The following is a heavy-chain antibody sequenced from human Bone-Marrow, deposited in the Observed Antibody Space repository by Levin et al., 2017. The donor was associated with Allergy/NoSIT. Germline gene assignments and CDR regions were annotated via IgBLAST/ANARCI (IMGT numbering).Heavy chain of an antibody. D-gene: IGHD4-23*01. Sequence: GESLKISCAASGFTFSNYAMSWVHQAPGKGLEWVSAISGNGDRTFYADSVKGRFTISRDNSKNTLYLQMNSLRVEDTAVYYCAKKAPYGGNSGYWGQGTLVTVSS. CDR2: ISGNGDRT. CDR3: AKKAPYGGNSGY. J-gene: IGHJ4*02. V-gene: IGHV3-23*01. CDR1: GFTFSNYA.